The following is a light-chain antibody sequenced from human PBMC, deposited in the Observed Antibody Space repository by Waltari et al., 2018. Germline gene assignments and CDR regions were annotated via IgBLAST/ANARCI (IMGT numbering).Light chain of an antibody. CDR1: TFPNQY. CDR2: KDT. CDR3: QSADSITTFEV. Sequence: SFELTQPPSASVYPGPTASITCTGDTFPNQYTYWYQRKARRAPVLVIFKDTERPSGIPERFSGSSSGTVVTLTITGVRTEDEADYYCQSADSITTFEVFGGGTKLTVL. V-gene: IGLV3-25*03. J-gene: IGLJ3*02.